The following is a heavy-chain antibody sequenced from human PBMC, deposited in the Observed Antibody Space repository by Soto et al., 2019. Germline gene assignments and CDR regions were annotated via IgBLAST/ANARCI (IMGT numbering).Heavy chain of an antibody. CDR3: AKEMYPRTVFDSSSPGGDY. Sequence: QVQLVESGGGVAQPGRSLRLSCAVSGFTFSDYGMHWVRQAPGKGLEWVAVVSYDGSYKYYADSVKGRFTVSRDLSGNTLFLQMNSLRLEDTAVYFCAKEMYPRTVFDSSSPGGDYWGQGTLVAVSS. V-gene: IGHV3-30*18. J-gene: IGHJ4*02. D-gene: IGHD6-6*01. CDR1: GFTFSDYG. CDR2: VSYDGSYK.